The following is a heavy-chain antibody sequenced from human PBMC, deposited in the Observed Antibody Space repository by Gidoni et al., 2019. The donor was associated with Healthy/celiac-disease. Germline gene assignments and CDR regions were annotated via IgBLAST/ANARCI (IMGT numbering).Heavy chain of an antibody. D-gene: IGHD3-22*01. Sequence: QVQLQQWGAGLLKPSETLSLPCAVYGGSFSGYYWSWIRQPPGKGLEWIGEINHSGSTNYNPSLKSRVTISVDTSKNQFSLKLSSVTAADTAVYYCATSYDSSGYIDYWGQGTLVTVSS. CDR3: ATSYDSSGYIDY. CDR1: GGSFSGYY. V-gene: IGHV4-34*01. CDR2: INHSGST. J-gene: IGHJ4*02.